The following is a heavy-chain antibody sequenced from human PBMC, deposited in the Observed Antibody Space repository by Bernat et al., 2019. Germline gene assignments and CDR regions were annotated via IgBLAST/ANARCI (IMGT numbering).Heavy chain of an antibody. CDR3: ARAFRYTSGWAHSDS. V-gene: IGHV4-4*02. CDR1: GDSISSSDW. Sequence: QVQLQQSGPGLVKPSGTLSLTCTVSGDSISSSDWWSWVRQPPGKGLEWIGEISHSWGANYNPSLKSRVTMSVDKSRNQFSLRLTSVTAADTAVYYCARAFRYTSGWAHSDSWGQGTLVTVSS. CDR2: ISHSWGA. J-gene: IGHJ4*02. D-gene: IGHD6-19*01.